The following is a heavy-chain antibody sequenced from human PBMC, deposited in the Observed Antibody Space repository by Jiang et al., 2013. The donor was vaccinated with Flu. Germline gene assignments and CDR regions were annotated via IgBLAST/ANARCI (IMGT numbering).Heavy chain of an antibody. Sequence: SVKVSCKTSGNTFTNFYFHWVRQAPGQGLEWMGWINPNSGAADYAQKFQGRVTMTRDTSISTAYMELSRLRSDDTAVYYCARGGFYSGSTPYVLYFDYWGQGTLVTVSS. V-gene: IGHV1-2*02. J-gene: IGHJ4*02. CDR2: INPNSGAA. CDR1: GNTFTNFY. CDR3: ARGGFYSGSTPYVLYFDY. D-gene: IGHD1-26*01.